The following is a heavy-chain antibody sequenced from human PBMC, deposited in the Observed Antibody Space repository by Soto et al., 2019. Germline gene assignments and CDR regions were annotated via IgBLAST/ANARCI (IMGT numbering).Heavy chain of an antibody. J-gene: IGHJ6*03. D-gene: IGHD5-12*01. Sequence: QVQLQESGPGLVKSSETLSLTCTVSGGSISSYYWSWIRQPPGKGLEWIGYIYYSGSTNYNPSLKSRVTISVDTSKNQFSLKLSSVTAADTAVYYCAGTITYYYYYYMDVWGKGTTVTVSS. CDR1: GGSISSYY. V-gene: IGHV4-59*08. CDR2: IYYSGST. CDR3: AGTITYYYYYYMDV.